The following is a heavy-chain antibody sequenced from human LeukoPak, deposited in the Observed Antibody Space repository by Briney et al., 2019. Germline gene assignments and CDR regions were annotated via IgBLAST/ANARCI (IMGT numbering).Heavy chain of an antibody. Sequence: ASVKVSCKASGGTFSSYAISWVRQAPGQGLEWMGIINPSGGSTSYAQKFQGRVTMTRDTSTSTVYMELSSLRSEDTAVYYCARISWERGWFDPWGQGTLVTVSS. CDR1: GGTFSSYA. CDR3: ARISWERGWFDP. CDR2: INPSGGST. J-gene: IGHJ5*02. V-gene: IGHV1-46*01. D-gene: IGHD1-26*01.